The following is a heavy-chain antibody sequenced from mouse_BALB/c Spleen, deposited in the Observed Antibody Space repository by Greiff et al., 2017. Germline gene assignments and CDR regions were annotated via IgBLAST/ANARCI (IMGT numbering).Heavy chain of an antibody. CDR2: ISYSGST. Sequence: VQLQQSGPGLVKPSQSLSLTCTVTGYSITSDYAWNWIRQFPGNKLEWMGYISYSGSTSYNPSLKSRISITRDTSKNQFFLQLNSVTTEDTATYYCARVYYDYDGAYWGQGTLVTVSA. J-gene: IGHJ3*01. CDR3: ARVYYDYDGAY. D-gene: IGHD2-4*01. V-gene: IGHV3-2*02. CDR1: GYSITSDYA.